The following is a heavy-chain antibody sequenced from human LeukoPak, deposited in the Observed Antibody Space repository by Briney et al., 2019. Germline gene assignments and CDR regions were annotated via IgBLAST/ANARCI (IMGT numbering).Heavy chain of an antibody. Sequence: ASVKVSCKASGYTFTSYDINWVRQATGQGLEWMGWMNPNSGNTGYAQKFQGRVTMTRNTSISTAYMELSSLRSEDTAVYYCARGGLYDSSGYYYPRYWGQGTLVTVSS. J-gene: IGHJ4*02. V-gene: IGHV1-8*01. CDR1: GYTFTSYD. D-gene: IGHD3-22*01. CDR3: ARGGLYDSSGYYYPRY. CDR2: MNPNSGNT.